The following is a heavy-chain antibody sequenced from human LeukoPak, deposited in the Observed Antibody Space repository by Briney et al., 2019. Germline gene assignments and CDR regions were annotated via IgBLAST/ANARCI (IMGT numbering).Heavy chain of an antibody. CDR3: ARDGVSMVRGVRVLDYYNYYMDV. Sequence: GGSLRLSCAASGFTVSSNYMSWVRQAPGKGPEWVANIRQDGSEKSHVDSVKGRFTISRDNAKNSLYLQMNSLRAEDTAVYYCARDGVSMVRGVRVLDYYNYYMDVWGKGTTVTISS. V-gene: IGHV3-7*01. CDR2: IRQDGSEK. D-gene: IGHD3-10*01. CDR1: GFTVSSNY. J-gene: IGHJ6*03.